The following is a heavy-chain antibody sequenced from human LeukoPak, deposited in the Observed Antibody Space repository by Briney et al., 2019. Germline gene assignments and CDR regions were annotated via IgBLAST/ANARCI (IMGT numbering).Heavy chain of an antibody. Sequence: GGSLRLSCAASGFTFSSYGMHWVRQAPGKGLGWVAVISYDGSNKYYADSVKGRFTISRDNSKNTLYLQMNSLRAEDTAVYYCAKDCGSRGLRYYFDYWGQGTLVTVSS. V-gene: IGHV3-30*18. CDR3: AKDCGSRGLRYYFDY. CDR1: GFTFSSYG. J-gene: IGHJ4*02. CDR2: ISYDGSNK. D-gene: IGHD2-2*01.